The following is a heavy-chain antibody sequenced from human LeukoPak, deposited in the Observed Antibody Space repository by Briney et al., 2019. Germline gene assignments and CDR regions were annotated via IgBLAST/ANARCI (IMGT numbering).Heavy chain of an antibody. CDR1: GFTFSNYR. J-gene: IGHJ4*02. CDR3: ASISGPFNY. Sequence: GGSLRLSCAASGFTFSNYRMGWVRQAPGKGLEWVSYISSSGSTIYYADSVKGRFTISRDNAKNSLYLQMNSLRAEDTAVYYCASISGPFNYWGQGTLVTVSS. D-gene: IGHD1-26*01. V-gene: IGHV3-48*04. CDR2: ISSSGSTI.